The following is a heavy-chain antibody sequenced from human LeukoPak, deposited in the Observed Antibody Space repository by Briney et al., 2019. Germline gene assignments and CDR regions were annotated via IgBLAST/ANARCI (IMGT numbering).Heavy chain of an antibody. D-gene: IGHD3-16*01. J-gene: IGHJ4*02. CDR3: ARMDQWGNRKPFGY. V-gene: IGHV1-46*01. CDR1: GYTFTTYY. CDR2: INPSGGST. Sequence: GASVKVSCKASGYTFTTYYMHWVRQAPGQGLEWMGIINPSGGSTTYAQKFQGRVTMTRDKSTSTVYMELSSLRSDDTAVYYCARMDQWGNRKPFGYWGQGTLVTVSS.